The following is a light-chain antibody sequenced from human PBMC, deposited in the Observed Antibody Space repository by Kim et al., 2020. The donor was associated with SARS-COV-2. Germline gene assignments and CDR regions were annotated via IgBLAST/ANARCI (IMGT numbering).Light chain of an antibody. Sequence: APGKTARITCGGNNIGSKSVNWYHQKPGQAPVLVIYYDSGRPSGIPERFSGSNSGNTATLTISRVEVGDEADYYWQVWDTTSEHVIFGGGTQLTVL. J-gene: IGLJ2*01. V-gene: IGLV3-21*04. CDR1: NIGSKS. CDR2: YDS. CDR3: QVWDTTSEHVI.